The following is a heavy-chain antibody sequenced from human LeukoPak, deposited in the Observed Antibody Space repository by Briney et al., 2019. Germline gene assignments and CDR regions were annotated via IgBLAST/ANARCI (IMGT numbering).Heavy chain of an antibody. CDR3: AKDTIIGVYGATVLGYYGMDV. CDR2: ISWNSGSI. Sequence: GGSLRLSCAASGFTFDDYAMHWVRQAPGKGLEWVSGISWNSGSIGYADSVKGRFTISRDNAKNSLYLQMNSLRAEDTALYYCAKDTIIGVYGATVLGYYGMDVWAKGPRSPSL. V-gene: IGHV3-9*01. D-gene: IGHD4-17*01. J-gene: IGHJ6*02. CDR1: GFTFDDYA.